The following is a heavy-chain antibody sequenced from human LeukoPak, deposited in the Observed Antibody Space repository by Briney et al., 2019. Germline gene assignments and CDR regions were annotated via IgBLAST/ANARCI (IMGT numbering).Heavy chain of an antibody. J-gene: IGHJ4*02. D-gene: IGHD2-15*01. Sequence: PGGSLRLSCAASEFRFSGHYMSWIRQAPGKGLEWVAYISSTVTTVYYADSVKGRFTIPRDNTKDSLYLQMSSLKAEDTAVYYCARGDCSAASCYYFDYWGQGTLVTVSS. CDR3: ARGDCSAASCYYFDY. V-gene: IGHV3-11*04. CDR2: ISSTVTTV. CDR1: EFRFSGHY.